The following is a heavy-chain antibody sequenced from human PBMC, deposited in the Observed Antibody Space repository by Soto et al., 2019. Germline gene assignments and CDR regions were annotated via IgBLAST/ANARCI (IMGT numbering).Heavy chain of an antibody. V-gene: IGHV1-18*04. J-gene: IGHJ4*02. D-gene: IGHD1-26*01. CDR2: ISSYDDNA. CDR3: ARGWELSV. Sequence: QVQLVQSGAEVKKPGASVKVSCKASGYTFTTYGISWVRQAPGQGLEWMGWISSYDDNADYAQKFQGRLTMTTDTSPSTAYMELRSLTSDDTAMFYCARGWELSVWGQGTLVTVSS. CDR1: GYTFTTYG.